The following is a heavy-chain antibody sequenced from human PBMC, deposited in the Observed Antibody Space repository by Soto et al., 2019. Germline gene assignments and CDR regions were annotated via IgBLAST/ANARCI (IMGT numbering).Heavy chain of an antibody. CDR3: ARVQWLASHI. Sequence: EVQLVESGGGLVKPGGSLRLXCIASXXTFSSYSMNWVRQAPGKGLEWVSSITTSSTSIYYADSVKGRFTISRDNAKNSLFLQMNSLRVEDTAVYYCARVQWLASHIWGQGTMVTVSS. D-gene: IGHD6-19*01. J-gene: IGHJ3*02. CDR1: XXTFSSYS. CDR2: ITTSSTSI. V-gene: IGHV3-21*02.